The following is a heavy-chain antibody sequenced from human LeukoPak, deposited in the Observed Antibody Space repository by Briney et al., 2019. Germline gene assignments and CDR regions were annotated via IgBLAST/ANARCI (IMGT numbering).Heavy chain of an antibody. CDR1: GFSFSSFA. V-gene: IGHV3-23*01. CDR3: AREHIRGPEFDY. CDR2: ISGSGEST. J-gene: IGHJ4*02. D-gene: IGHD3-10*01. Sequence: GGSLRLSCAASGFSFSSFAMSWVRQAPGKGLEWVSAISGSGESTYHEDSVKGRFTISRDNSKNTVDVQMNSLRAEDTAVYYCAREHIRGPEFDYWGQGTLVTVSS.